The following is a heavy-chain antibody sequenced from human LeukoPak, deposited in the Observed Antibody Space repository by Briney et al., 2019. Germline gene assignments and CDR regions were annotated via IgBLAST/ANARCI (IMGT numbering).Heavy chain of an antibody. V-gene: IGHV3-53*01. Sequence: GGSLRLSCAGSGFTATTNYMSWVRQPPGKGLEWVSVIYSSGSTSYADSVKGRFTISRDSSKNTVYLQMNSLRAEDTAVYYCARDERGYSYGYDDNYYYGMDVWGQGTTVTVSS. J-gene: IGHJ6*02. D-gene: IGHD5-18*01. CDR2: IYSSGST. CDR3: ARDERGYSYGYDDNYYYGMDV. CDR1: GFTATTNY.